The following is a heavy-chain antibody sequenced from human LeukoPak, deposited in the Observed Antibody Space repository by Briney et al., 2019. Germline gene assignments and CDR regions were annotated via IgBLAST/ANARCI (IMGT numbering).Heavy chain of an antibody. Sequence: GESLKISCKGSGYRFNAYWIAWVRQMPGKGLEWMGIIYPGDSDTRYSPSFQGQVTISADKSISTAYLQWSSLKASDTAMYYCARAAYYDFWSGYPYYFDYWGQGTLVTVSS. CDR1: GYRFNAYW. V-gene: IGHV5-51*01. CDR2: IYPGDSDT. J-gene: IGHJ4*02. CDR3: ARAAYYDFWSGYPYYFDY. D-gene: IGHD3-3*01.